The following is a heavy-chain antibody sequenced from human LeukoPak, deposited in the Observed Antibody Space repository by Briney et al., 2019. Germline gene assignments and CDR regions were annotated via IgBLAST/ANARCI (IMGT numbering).Heavy chain of an antibody. J-gene: IGHJ4*02. Sequence: GGSLRLSCAASGFTFSSYWMSWVRQAPGKGLEWVANIKQDGSEKYYVDSVKGRFTISRDNSKNTLFLQMNSLRAEDTAVYYCAKDDSTLGQSVNHYFDYWGQGTLVTVSS. CDR2: IKQDGSEK. CDR3: AKDDSTLGQSVNHYFDY. V-gene: IGHV3-7*01. D-gene: IGHD3-16*01. CDR1: GFTFSSYW.